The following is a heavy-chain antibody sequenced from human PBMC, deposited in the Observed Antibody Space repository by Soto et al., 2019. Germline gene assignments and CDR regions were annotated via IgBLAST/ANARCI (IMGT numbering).Heavy chain of an antibody. CDR1: GFTFDDYV. CDR3: AKYLMPVVPDAFAI. J-gene: IGHJ3*02. Sequence: GGSLRLSCAAFGFTFDDYVMHWVRQAPGKGLEWVSGISWNSGNIGYADSVTGRFTISRDNAKNSLYLQMNSLRAEDTALYYYAKYLMPVVPDAFAIWGQGTMVTVSS. CDR2: ISWNSGNI. D-gene: IGHD2-15*01. V-gene: IGHV3-9*01.